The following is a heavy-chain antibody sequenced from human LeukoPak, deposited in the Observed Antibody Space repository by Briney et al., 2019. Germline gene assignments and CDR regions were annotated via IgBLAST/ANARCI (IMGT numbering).Heavy chain of an antibody. Sequence: GGSLRLSCAASGFTFSNYVMSWVRQAPGKGLEWVSLISRSAENTYYAGSVKGRFTISRDDFENTLHLQMSSLRAEDTAVYYCAKDRGDSGGYPLFDHWGQGTVVTVSS. CDR1: GFTFSNYV. D-gene: IGHD3-22*01. CDR3: AKDRGDSGGYPLFDH. J-gene: IGHJ4*02. V-gene: IGHV3-23*01. CDR2: ISRSAENT.